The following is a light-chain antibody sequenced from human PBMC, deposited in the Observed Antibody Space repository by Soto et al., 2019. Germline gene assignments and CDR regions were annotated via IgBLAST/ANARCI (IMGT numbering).Light chain of an antibody. CDR3: QQYGSSPLT. Sequence: EIVLTQSPGTPSLSPGESATLSCRASQSVSSFYVAWYQQKPGQAPRLLIYGASSRATGIPDRFSGSGSGTDFTLTISRLEPEDFAVYNCQQYGSSPLTFGGGTKVEIK. J-gene: IGKJ4*01. V-gene: IGKV3-20*01. CDR1: QSVSSFY. CDR2: GAS.